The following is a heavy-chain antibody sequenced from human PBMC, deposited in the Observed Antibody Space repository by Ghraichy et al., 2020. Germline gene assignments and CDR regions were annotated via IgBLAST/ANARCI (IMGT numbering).Heavy chain of an antibody. Sequence: SETLSLTCTVYGGSISSSSYYWGWIRQPPGKGLEWIESIYYSGNTYYNPSLKSRVTISVDTSKNQFSLKLSSVTAADTAVYYCARHGGVLVAATPFDYWGQGTLVTVSS. CDR1: GGSISSSSYY. V-gene: IGHV4-39*01. J-gene: IGHJ4*02. D-gene: IGHD2-15*01. CDR2: IYYSGNT. CDR3: ARHGGVLVAATPFDY.